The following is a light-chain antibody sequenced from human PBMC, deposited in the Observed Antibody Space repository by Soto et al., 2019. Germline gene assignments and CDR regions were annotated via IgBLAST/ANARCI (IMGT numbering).Light chain of an antibody. CDR1: QSVSSSY. J-gene: IGKJ4*01. CDR2: GAS. CDR3: QQYGSSPLT. V-gene: IGKV3-20*01. Sequence: EIVMTQSPATLSVSPGERATLSCRASQSVSSSYLAWYQQKPGQAPRLLIYGASSRATGIPDRFSGSGSGTDFTLTVSRLGPEDFAVYYCQQYGSSPLTFGGGTKVDIK.